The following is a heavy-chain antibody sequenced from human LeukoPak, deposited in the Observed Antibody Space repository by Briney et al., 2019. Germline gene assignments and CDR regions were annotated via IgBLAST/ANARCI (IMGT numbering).Heavy chain of an antibody. V-gene: IGHV3-48*04. CDR3: ARDWGSSSFFDY. D-gene: IGHD6-6*01. CDR1: GFTLSSYG. J-gene: IGHJ4*02. Sequence: GGSLRLSCAASGFTLSSYGMHWVRQAPGKGLEWVSYTGSSGSTIYYADSVKGRFTISRDNAKNSLYLQMNSLRAEDTAVYYCARDWGSSSFFDYWGQGTLVTVSS. CDR2: TGSSGSTI.